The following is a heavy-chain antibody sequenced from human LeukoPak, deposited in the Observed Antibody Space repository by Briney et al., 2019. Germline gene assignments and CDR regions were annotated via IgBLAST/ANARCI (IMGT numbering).Heavy chain of an antibody. CDR1: GYSFTSYW. Sequence: GESLKISCKGSGYSFTSYWIGWVRQMPGKGLEWMGVLYPADSRTTYSPSFQGQVTITADKSISTAYLQWSSLKASDTAMYYCTRQGRYWGQGTLVTVSS. J-gene: IGHJ4*02. V-gene: IGHV5-51*01. CDR2: LYPADSRT. CDR3: TRQGRY.